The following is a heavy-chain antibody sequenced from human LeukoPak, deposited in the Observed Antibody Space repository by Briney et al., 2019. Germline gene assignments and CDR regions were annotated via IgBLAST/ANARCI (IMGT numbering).Heavy chain of an antibody. CDR2: IKQDGTEI. D-gene: IGHD3-3*01. V-gene: IGHV3-7*01. J-gene: IGHJ4*02. CDR1: GFTFRWYW. Sequence: PGGSLRLSCAASGFTFRWYWMSWVRQAPGKGLEWVANIKQDGTEIHYVGSVKGRFTISRDNAKNSLYLQVSTLRADDTAVYYCARVGDFWSGHYTFFDFWGQGTVVTVSS. CDR3: ARVGDFWSGHYTFFDF.